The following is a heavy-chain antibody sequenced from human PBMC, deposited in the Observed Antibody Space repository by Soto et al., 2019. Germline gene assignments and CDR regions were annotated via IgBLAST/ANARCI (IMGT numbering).Heavy chain of an antibody. CDR3: ARDLWDIVVVPAAMGY. D-gene: IGHD2-2*01. J-gene: IGHJ4*02. CDR1: GFTFSSCG. Sequence: QVQLVESGGGVVQPGRSLRLSCAASGFTFSSCGMHWVRQAPGKGLEWVAVIWYDGSNKYYADSVKGRFTISRDNSKNTLYLQMNSLRAEDTAVYYCARDLWDIVVVPAAMGYWGQGTLVTVSS. CDR2: IWYDGSNK. V-gene: IGHV3-33*01.